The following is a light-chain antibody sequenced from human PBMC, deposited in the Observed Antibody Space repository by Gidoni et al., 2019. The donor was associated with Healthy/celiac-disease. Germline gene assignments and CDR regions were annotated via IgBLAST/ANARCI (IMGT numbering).Light chain of an antibody. CDR2: EVS. CDR1: SSDVGGSNY. Sequence: QSALTQPDSVSGSPGQSITISCTGTSSDVGGSNYVSWYQQHPGKAPKLMIYEVSNRPSGVSNRFSGSKSGNTASLTISGLQAEDEADYYCSSYTSSITHVFGTGTKVTVL. J-gene: IGLJ1*01. CDR3: SSYTSSITHV. V-gene: IGLV2-14*01.